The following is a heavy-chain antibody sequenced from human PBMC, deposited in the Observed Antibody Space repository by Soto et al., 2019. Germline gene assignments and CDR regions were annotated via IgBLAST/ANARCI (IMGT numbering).Heavy chain of an antibody. J-gene: IGHJ1*01. CDR1: GGSFSGYY. Sequence: SETLSLTCAVYGGSFSGYYWSWIRQPPGKGLEWIGEINHSGSTKYNPSLKSRVTISVDTSKNQFSLQLSSVTAADTAVYYCARNDGPSPKYFQHWGQGTLVTVSS. V-gene: IGHV4-34*01. CDR3: ARNDGPSPKYFQH. CDR2: INHSGST.